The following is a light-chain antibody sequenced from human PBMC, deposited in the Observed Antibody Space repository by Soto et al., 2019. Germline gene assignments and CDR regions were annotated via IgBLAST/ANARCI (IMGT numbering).Light chain of an antibody. Sequence: QSALTQPASVSGSPGQSITISCTGTSSDVGGYDSVSWYQQHPGKAPKLMIYEVSNRPSGVSSRFSGSKSGNTASLTISGRQDEDEADYYCSSYKSSSTVGVFGGGTKLTVL. CDR1: SSDVGGYDS. J-gene: IGLJ2*01. CDR3: SSYKSSSTVGV. CDR2: EVS. V-gene: IGLV2-14*01.